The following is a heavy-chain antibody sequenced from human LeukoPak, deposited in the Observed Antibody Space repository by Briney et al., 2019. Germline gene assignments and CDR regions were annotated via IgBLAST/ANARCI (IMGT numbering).Heavy chain of an antibody. CDR1: GGSFSGYY. D-gene: IGHD2-21*01. J-gene: IGHJ5*02. Sequence: SETLSLTCAVYGGSFSGYYWSWIRQPPGKGLEWIGEINHSGSTNYNPSLKSRVTISVDTSKNQFSLKLSSVTAADTAVYYCARHSHRTANWFDPWGQGTLVTVSS. CDR3: ARHSHRTANWFDP. V-gene: IGHV4-34*01. CDR2: INHSGST.